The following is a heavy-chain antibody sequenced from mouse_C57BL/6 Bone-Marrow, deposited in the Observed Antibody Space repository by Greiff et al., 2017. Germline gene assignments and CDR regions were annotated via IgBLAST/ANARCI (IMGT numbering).Heavy chain of an antibody. J-gene: IGHJ3*01. CDR2: IHPSDSDT. Sequence: VQLQQPGAELVKPGASVKVSCKASGYTFTSYWMHWVKQRPGQGLEWIGRIHPSDSDTNYNQKFKGKATLPVAQSSSTAYLPLSSLTSEDSAVYYGGISNYDGAWFAYWGQGTLVTVSA. D-gene: IGHD1-1*01. V-gene: IGHV1-74*01. CDR3: GISNYDGAWFAY. CDR1: GYTFTSYW.